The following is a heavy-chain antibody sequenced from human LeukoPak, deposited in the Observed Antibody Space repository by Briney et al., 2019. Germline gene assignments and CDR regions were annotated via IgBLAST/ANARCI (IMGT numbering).Heavy chain of an antibody. Sequence: SETPSLTCHVSGVSISSYYWSWIRQPPGKGLDWIGYIYYSGSTNYNRSLKSRVTISVDTSKNQFSLKLRSVTAADTAVYYCARGVVPAALNWFDPWGQGTLVTVSS. CDR3: ARGVVPAALNWFDP. CDR2: IYYSGST. J-gene: IGHJ5*02. D-gene: IGHD2-2*01. CDR1: GVSISSYY. V-gene: IGHV4-59*01.